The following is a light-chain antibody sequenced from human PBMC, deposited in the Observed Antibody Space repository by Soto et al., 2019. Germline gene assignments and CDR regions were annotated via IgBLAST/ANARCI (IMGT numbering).Light chain of an antibody. CDR2: GAS. Sequence: EIVLTQSPGTLSLSPGERATLSCRASQSVSSNYLAWYQQKPGQAPSLLIYGASSRATGIPDRFSGSGSGTDFTLTITGLEPEDFAVYYCQQYGSSPRTFGQGTKVEIK. CDR3: QQYGSSPRT. J-gene: IGKJ1*01. V-gene: IGKV3-20*01. CDR1: QSVSSNY.